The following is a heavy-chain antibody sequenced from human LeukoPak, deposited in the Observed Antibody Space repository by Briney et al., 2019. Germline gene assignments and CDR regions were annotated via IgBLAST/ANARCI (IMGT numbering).Heavy chain of an antibody. CDR1: GFTFSSYA. D-gene: IGHD3-22*01. J-gene: IGHJ4*02. CDR2: ISSSSSYI. CDR3: ARDRQYYDSSGYYRRTSPFDY. V-gene: IGHV3-21*01. Sequence: GGSLRLSCAASGFTFSSYAMSWVRQAPGKGLEWVSSISSSSSYIYYADSVKGRFTISRDNAKNSLYLQMNSLRAEDTAVYYCARDRQYYDSSGYYRRTSPFDYWGQGTLVTASS.